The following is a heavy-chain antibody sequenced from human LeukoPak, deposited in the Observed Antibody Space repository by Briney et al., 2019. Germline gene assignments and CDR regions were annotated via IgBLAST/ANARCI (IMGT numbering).Heavy chain of an antibody. CDR2: ISYDGSNK. V-gene: IGHV3-30-3*01. J-gene: IGHJ4*02. CDR1: GFTFSSYA. Sequence: GGSLRLSCAASGFTFSSYAMHWVRQAPGKGLEWVAVISYDGSNKYYADSVKGRFTISRDNAKNSLYLQMSSLRAEDAAVYYCARLTYPLDYWGQGTLVTVSS. CDR3: ARLTYPLDY. D-gene: IGHD2-2*01.